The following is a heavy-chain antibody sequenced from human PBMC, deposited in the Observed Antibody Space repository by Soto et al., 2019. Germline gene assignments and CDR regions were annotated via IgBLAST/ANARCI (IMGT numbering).Heavy chain of an antibody. Sequence: TLSLTCAVYGGSFSGYYWSWIRQPPGKGLEWIGEINHSGSTNYNPSLKSRVTISVDTSKNQFSLKLSSVTAADTAVYYCARVVGVWYYYYYMDVWGKGTTVTVSS. J-gene: IGHJ6*03. CDR3: ARVVGVWYYYYYMDV. D-gene: IGHD2-15*01. CDR2: INHSGST. CDR1: GGSFSGYY. V-gene: IGHV4-34*01.